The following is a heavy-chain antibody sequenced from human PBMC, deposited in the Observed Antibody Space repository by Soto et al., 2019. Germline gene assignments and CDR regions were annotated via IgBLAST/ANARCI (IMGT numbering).Heavy chain of an antibody. Sequence: SVKVSCKASGYTFTSYAMHWVRQAPGQRLEWMGWINAGNGNTKYSQKFQGRVTITRDTSASTAYMELSSLRSEDTAVYYCARAGIDRYGMDVWGQGTTVTVSS. D-gene: IGHD2-15*01. CDR2: INAGNGNT. V-gene: IGHV1-3*01. CDR3: ARAGIDRYGMDV. J-gene: IGHJ6*02. CDR1: GYTFTSYA.